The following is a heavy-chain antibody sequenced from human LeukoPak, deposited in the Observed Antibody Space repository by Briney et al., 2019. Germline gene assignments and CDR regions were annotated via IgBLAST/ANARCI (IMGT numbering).Heavy chain of an antibody. J-gene: IGHJ3*02. Sequence: GGSLRLACAASRCTLTTYWMHWVRQAPGKGLVWVSRINSDGKITTYADSVKGRLTISGDYAKNTLYLQMNSLRAEDTAVYYCARDSGHDAFDIWGQGTTVTVSS. V-gene: IGHV3-74*01. CDR2: INSDGKIT. CDR3: ARDSGHDAFDI. CDR1: RCTLTTYW.